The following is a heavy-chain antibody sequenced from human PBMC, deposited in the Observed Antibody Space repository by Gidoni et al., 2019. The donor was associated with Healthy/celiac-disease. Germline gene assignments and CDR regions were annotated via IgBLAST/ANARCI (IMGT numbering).Heavy chain of an antibody. D-gene: IGHD2-2*01. J-gene: IGHJ4*02. Sequence: EVQLVESGGGLVKPGGSLRLSCAASGFTFSSYSMNWVRQAPGKGLEWVSSISSSSSYIYYADSVKGRFTISRDNAKNSLYLQMNSLRAEDTAVYYCARGVRCSSTSCYLDFDYWGQGTLVTVSS. CDR1: GFTFSSYS. V-gene: IGHV3-21*01. CDR3: ARGVRCSSTSCYLDFDY. CDR2: ISSSSSYI.